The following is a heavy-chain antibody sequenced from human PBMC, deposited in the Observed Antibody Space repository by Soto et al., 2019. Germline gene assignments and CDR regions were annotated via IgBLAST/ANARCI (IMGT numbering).Heavy chain of an antibody. J-gene: IGHJ4*02. CDR3: ARVFWSGYYTDY. CDR2: INHSGST. V-gene: IGHV4-34*01. D-gene: IGHD3-3*01. Sequence: PSETLSLTCAVYGGSFSGYYWSWIRQPPGKGLEWIGEINHSGSTNYNPSLKSRVTISVDTSKNQFSLKLSSVTAADTAVYYCARVFWSGYYTDYWGQGXLVTVSS. CDR1: GGSFSGYY.